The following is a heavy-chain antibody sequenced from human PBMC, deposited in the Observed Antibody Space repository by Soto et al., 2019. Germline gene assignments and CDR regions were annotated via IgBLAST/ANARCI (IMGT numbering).Heavy chain of an antibody. CDR2: ISVYNGNT. Sequence: QVQLVQSGAEVKKPGASVKVSCKASGYTFTSYGICWVRQAPGQGLEWMGWISVYNGNTNYAQKLQGRATMTTDTSKSTACMERRSLRSDDTAVYYCSRDFMVRGHLGLDYWGQGTLVTVSS. J-gene: IGHJ4*02. CDR3: SRDFMVRGHLGLDY. CDR1: GYTFTSYG. V-gene: IGHV1-18*01. D-gene: IGHD3-10*01.